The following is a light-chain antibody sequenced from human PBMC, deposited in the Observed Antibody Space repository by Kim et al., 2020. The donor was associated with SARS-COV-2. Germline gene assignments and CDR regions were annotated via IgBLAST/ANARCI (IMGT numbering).Light chain of an antibody. J-gene: IGKJ2*01. CDR3: QHYGTSYYT. CDR2: GAS. Sequence: EIVVTQSPGTLSLSPGEGATLSCRTSQTTDSRFLAWYQQKSGQPPSLLIYGASRRATGIPDRFSGSGSGTDFTLTIGRLEPEDFAVYFCQHYGTSYYTFGQGTKVDIK. V-gene: IGKV3-20*01. CDR1: QTTDSRF.